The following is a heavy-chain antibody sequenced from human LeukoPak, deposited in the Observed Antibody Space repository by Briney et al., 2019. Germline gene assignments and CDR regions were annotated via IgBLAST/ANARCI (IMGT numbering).Heavy chain of an antibody. V-gene: IGHV3-23*01. J-gene: IGHJ4*02. CDR2: ITDSGDGT. CDR3: VKDSPVATR. Sequence: GGSLRLSCAASGFTFSSSAMSWVRQAPGKGLEWVSSITDSGDGTYYADSVKGRFTISRDNSKNTLYLQMNSLRAEDTAVYYCVKDSPVATRWGQGTLVTVSS. CDR1: GFTFSSSA. D-gene: IGHD2-15*01.